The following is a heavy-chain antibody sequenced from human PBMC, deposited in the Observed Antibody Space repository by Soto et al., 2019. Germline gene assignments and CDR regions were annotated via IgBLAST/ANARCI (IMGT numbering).Heavy chain of an antibody. CDR2: IIPIFGTA. CDR3: ARGEITTIFGVVIPFFDY. D-gene: IGHD3-3*01. CDR1: GGTFSSYA. Sequence: ASVKVSCKASGGTFSSYAISWVRQAPGQGLEWMGGIIPIFGTANYAQKFQGRVTITADESTSTAYMELSSLRSGDTAVYYCARGEITTIFGVVIPFFDYWGQGTLVTVSS. V-gene: IGHV1-69*13. J-gene: IGHJ4*02.